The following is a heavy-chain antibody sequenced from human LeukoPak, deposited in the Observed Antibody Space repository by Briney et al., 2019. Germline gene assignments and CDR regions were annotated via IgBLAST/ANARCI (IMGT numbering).Heavy chain of an antibody. Sequence: PGGSLRLSCAASGFTFSSYAMSWVRQAPGEGLEWVSSITTSGGSTYYADSVKGRFTISRDNSKNTLYLQMNSLRVEDTAVYYCAVSYYDFWSGYYTLDYWGQGTLVTVSS. D-gene: IGHD3-3*01. V-gene: IGHV3-23*01. CDR2: ITTSGGST. CDR3: AVSYYDFWSGYYTLDY. CDR1: GFTFSSYA. J-gene: IGHJ4*02.